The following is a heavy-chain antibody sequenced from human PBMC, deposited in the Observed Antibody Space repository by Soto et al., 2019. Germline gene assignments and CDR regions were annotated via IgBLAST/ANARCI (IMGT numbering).Heavy chain of an antibody. Sequence: ASVKVSCKASGYTFTSYDINWVRQATGQGLEWMGWMNPNNGNTGYAQKFQGRVTMTRNTSISTAYMELRSLRSDDTAVYYCARKDCSSTSCYRYGWFDPWGQGTLVTVSS. D-gene: IGHD2-2*01. V-gene: IGHV1-8*01. CDR2: MNPNNGNT. J-gene: IGHJ5*02. CDR3: ARKDCSSTSCYRYGWFDP. CDR1: GYTFTSYD.